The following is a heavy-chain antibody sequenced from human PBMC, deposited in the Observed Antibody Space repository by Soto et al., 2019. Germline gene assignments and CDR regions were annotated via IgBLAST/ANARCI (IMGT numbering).Heavy chain of an antibody. CDR2: IFYLGSS. CDR3: ARHSLALRKNNWFDP. V-gene: IGHV4-39*01. D-gene: IGHD3-3*02. CDR1: GDSIISSDFY. J-gene: IGHJ5*02. Sequence: SETLSLTCTVSGDSIISSDFYWGWVRQPPGKGLEWIGSIFYLGSSYYNPSLKSRVTMSVDTSKDQFSLRLRSVTAADTALYFCARHSLALRKNNWFDPWGQGIMVTVSS.